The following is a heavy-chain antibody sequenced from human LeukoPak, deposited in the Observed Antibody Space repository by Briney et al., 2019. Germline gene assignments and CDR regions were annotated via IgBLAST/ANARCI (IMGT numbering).Heavy chain of an antibody. J-gene: IGHJ4*02. Sequence: GGSLRLSCAASGFTVSSNYMSWVRQAPGKGLEWVSYISSSGSTIYYADSVKGRFTISRDNAKNSLYLQMNSLRAEDTAVYYCARVYQINVVVTAYLDYWGQGTLVTVSS. V-gene: IGHV3-11*01. D-gene: IGHD2-21*02. CDR1: GFTVSSNY. CDR2: ISSSGSTI. CDR3: ARVYQINVVVTAYLDY.